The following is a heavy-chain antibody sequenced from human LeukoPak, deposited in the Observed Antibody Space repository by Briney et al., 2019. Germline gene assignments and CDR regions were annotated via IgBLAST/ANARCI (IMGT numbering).Heavy chain of an antibody. D-gene: IGHD3-10*01. CDR1: GGSINSYY. Sequence: PSETLSLTCTVSGGSINSYYWSWIRQPPGKGLEWIGYIYYGGSTNYNPSLKSRVTISVDTSKNQFSLKLSSVTAADTAVYYCATRYYYGSGHFDYWGQGTLVTVSS. V-gene: IGHV4-59*01. CDR2: IYYGGST. CDR3: ATRYYYGSGHFDY. J-gene: IGHJ4*02.